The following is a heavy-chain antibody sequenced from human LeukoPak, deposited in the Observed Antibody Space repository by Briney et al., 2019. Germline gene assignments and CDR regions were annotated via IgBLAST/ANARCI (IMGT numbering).Heavy chain of an antibody. CDR2: IIPIFGTA. D-gene: IGHD2-2*02. Sequence: ASVKVSCKAPGGTFSSYAISWVRQAPGQGLEWMGGIIPIFGTANYAQKFQGRVTITADESTSTAYMELSSLRSEDTAVYYCARVPSDIVVVPAAILPDYYYYMDVWGKGTTVTVSS. CDR1: GGTFSSYA. J-gene: IGHJ6*03. V-gene: IGHV1-69*13. CDR3: ARVPSDIVVVPAAILPDYYYYMDV.